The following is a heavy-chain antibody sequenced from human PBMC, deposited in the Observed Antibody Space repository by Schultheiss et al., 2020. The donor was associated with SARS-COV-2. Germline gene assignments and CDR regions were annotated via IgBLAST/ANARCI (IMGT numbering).Heavy chain of an antibody. CDR2: ISSSSSTI. CDR3: ARDLLGYCSGGSCFYYGMDV. D-gene: IGHD2-15*01. Sequence: GGSLRLSCAASGFTFSDYYMSWIRQAPGKGLEWVSYISSSSSTIYYSDSVKGRFTISRDNAKNSLYLQMNSLRAEDTAVYYCARDLLGYCSGGSCFYYGMDVWGQGTTVTVSS. V-gene: IGHV3-11*04. CDR1: GFTFSDYY. J-gene: IGHJ6*02.